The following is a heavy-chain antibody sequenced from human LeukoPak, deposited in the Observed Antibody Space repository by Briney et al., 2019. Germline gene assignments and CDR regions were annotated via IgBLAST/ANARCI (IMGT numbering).Heavy chain of an antibody. J-gene: IGHJ4*02. V-gene: IGHV3-23*01. D-gene: IGHD5-18*01. CDR2: LSGSGDIT. Sequence: GGSLRLSCAASGFTFSNYAMSWVRQAPGKGVEWVSALSGSGDITHYADSVRGRFTISRDNSKSILSLQMNSLRAEDTATYYCATYRQVLLPFESWGQGTLVTVSS. CDR1: GFTFSNYA. CDR3: ATYRQVLLPFES.